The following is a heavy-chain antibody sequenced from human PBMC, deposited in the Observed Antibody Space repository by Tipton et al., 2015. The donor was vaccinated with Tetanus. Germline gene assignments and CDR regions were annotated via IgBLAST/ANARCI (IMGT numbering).Heavy chain of an antibody. V-gene: IGHV4-59*01. CDR3: ARFSYDSGGFYSYFDN. D-gene: IGHD3-22*01. J-gene: IGHJ4*02. CDR2: IYYSGST. CDR1: GGSINSYY. Sequence: TLSLTCTVSGGSINSYYWSWIRQPPGKGLEWIGYIYYSGSTNYNPSLKTRVSISVDTSHDQFSLRLTSVSAADTAIYYCARFSYDSGGFYSYFDNWGRGTLVTVSS.